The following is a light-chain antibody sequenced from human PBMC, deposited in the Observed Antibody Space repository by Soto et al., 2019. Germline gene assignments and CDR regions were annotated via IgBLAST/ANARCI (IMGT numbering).Light chain of an antibody. J-gene: IGLJ2*01. CDR1: SSDVGGYNY. V-gene: IGLV2-8*01. CDR3: SSYAGSNNHVV. CDR2: EVS. Sequence: QSVLTQPPSASGSPGQSVTISCTGTSSDVGGYNYVSWYQQHPGKAPKLMIYEVSKRPSGVPDRFSGSTSGNTASLTVSGLQDEDEDDYYCSSYAGSNNHVVFGGGTKLTVL.